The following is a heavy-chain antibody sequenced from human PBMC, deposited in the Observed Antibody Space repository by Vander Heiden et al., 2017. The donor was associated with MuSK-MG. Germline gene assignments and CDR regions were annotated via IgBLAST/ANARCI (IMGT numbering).Heavy chain of an antibody. J-gene: IGHJ3*02. Sequence: EVQLVESGGGLVQPGRSLRLSCAASGFTFDDYAMHWVRQAPGKGLEWVSGISWNSGRIGYADSVKGRVTISRDKAKNSLYLQMNSLRAEDTALYYCAKAKGLYSSSSGDAFDIWGQGTMVTVYS. D-gene: IGHD6-13*01. CDR1: GFTFDDYA. V-gene: IGHV3-9*01. CDR3: AKAKGLYSSSSGDAFDI. CDR2: ISWNSGRI.